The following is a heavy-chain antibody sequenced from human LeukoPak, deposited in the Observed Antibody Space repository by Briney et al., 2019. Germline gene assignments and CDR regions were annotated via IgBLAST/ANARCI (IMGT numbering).Heavy chain of an antibody. CDR2: ISGSGGST. CDR1: GFTFSSYA. Sequence: GSLRLSCAASGFTFSSYAMSWVRQAPGKGLEWVSAISGSGGSTYYADSVKGRFTISRDNSKNTLYLQMNSLRAEDTAVYYCAKDLKWLVLGYYFDYWGQGTLVTVSS. CDR3: AKDLKWLVLGYYFDY. V-gene: IGHV3-23*01. J-gene: IGHJ4*02. D-gene: IGHD6-19*01.